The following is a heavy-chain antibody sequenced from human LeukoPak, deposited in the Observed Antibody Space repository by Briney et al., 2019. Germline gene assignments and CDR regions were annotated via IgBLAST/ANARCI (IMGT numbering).Heavy chain of an antibody. Sequence: GGSLRLSCAASGFTFSSYNMNWVRQAPGQGLEWDSSITSGSSYIYYADSVKGRFTISRDNAKNSLYLQMNSLRAEDTAVYYCARSLEQLVPPDYWGQGTLVTVSS. CDR2: ITSGSSYI. CDR1: GFTFSSYN. V-gene: IGHV3-21*01. J-gene: IGHJ4*02. D-gene: IGHD6-6*01. CDR3: ARSLEQLVPPDY.